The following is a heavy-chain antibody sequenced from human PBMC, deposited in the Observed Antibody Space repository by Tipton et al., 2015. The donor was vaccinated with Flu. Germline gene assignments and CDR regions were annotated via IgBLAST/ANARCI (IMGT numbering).Heavy chain of an antibody. J-gene: IGHJ3*02. Sequence: TLSLTCSVSGGSMSSAVQYWSWIRQIPGEGLEWLVYIHTSGSTYYNPSLKSRVSISVDPSRTHFSLRLSSVTAADTAIYYCVRGEYNPDFYGFDIWGPGTVVTVSS. D-gene: IGHD3/OR15-3a*01. CDR2: IHTSGST. CDR3: VRGEYNPDFYGFDI. CDR1: GGSMSSAVQY. V-gene: IGHV4-31*03.